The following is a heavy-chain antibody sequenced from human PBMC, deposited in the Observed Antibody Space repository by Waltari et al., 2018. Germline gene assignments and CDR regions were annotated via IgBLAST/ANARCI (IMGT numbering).Heavy chain of an antibody. CDR3: ASISSPIDY. Sequence: EVQLVESGGGLVQPGRSLRLSCAASGFTFDDYAMHWVRQAPGKGLEWVSGISWNRGSIGYVDSVKGRFTISRDNAKNSLYLQVNSLRTDDTAVYYCASISSPIDYWGQGTLVTVSS. CDR2: ISWNRGSI. J-gene: IGHJ4*02. V-gene: IGHV3-9*01. D-gene: IGHD3-3*02. CDR1: GFTFDDYA.